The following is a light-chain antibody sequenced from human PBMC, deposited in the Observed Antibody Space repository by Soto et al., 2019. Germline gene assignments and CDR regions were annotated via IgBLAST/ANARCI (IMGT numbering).Light chain of an antibody. J-gene: IGKJ4*01. CDR1: QSLLYSSNNKNY. V-gene: IGKV4-1*01. CDR2: WAS. CDR3: QQYYSTPLT. Sequence: DIVMTQSPDSLAVSLGERATINCKSSQSLLYSSNNKNYLAWYQQKPGQPPKVIIYWASTRESGVPGRFSGSGSGTDFTLTISSLQAEDGAVYYCQQYYSTPLTFGGGTRVEIK.